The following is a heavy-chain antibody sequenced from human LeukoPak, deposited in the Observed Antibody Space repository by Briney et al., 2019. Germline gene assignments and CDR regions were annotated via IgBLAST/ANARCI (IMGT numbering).Heavy chain of an antibody. CDR1: GFTFSSYG. D-gene: IGHD1-26*01. CDR2: IWYDGSNK. V-gene: IGHV3-33*01. J-gene: IGHJ4*02. Sequence: GGSLRLSCAASGFTFSSYGMHWVRQAPGKGLEWEAVIWYDGSNKYYADSVKGRFTISSDNSKNTLYLQMNSLRAKDTAVYYCAGGGGGANTFDYWGQGTLVTVSS. CDR3: AGGGGGANTFDY.